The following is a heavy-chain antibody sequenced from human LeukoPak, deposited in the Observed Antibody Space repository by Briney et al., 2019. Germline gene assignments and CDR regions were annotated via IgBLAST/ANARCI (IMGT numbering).Heavy chain of an antibody. Sequence: GGSLRLSCAASGFTFSNAWMSWVRQAPGKGLEWVSAISGSGGSTYYADSVKGRFTISRDNSKNTLYLQMNSLRAEDTAVYYCAKGTTVTPGYFDYWGQGTLVTVSS. D-gene: IGHD4-17*01. V-gene: IGHV3-23*01. J-gene: IGHJ4*02. CDR2: ISGSGGST. CDR3: AKGTTVTPGYFDY. CDR1: GFTFSNAW.